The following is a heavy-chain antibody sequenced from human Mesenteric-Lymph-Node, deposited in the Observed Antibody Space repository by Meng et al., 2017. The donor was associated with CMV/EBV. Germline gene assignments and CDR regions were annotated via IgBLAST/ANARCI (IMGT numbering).Heavy chain of an antibody. CDR2: IDTYNGNT. J-gene: IGHJ4*02. CDR3: ARDGHFNGAILGLASFDS. V-gene: IGHV1-18*01. CDR1: AYSCSCDR. D-gene: IGHD3-3*01. Sequence: HGASGKVSRKSSAYSCSCDRSSWMRHAPGQGLEWLGMIDTYNGNTNYAQNLQYRVTMTTGITTSTDYMELRSLISVDTAAYYCARDGHFNGAILGLASFDSWGQGTLVTVSS.